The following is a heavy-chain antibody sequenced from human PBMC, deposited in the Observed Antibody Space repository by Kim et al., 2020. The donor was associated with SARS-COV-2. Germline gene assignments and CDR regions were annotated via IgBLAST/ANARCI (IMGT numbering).Heavy chain of an antibody. J-gene: IGHJ4*02. CDR3: ASSALTMISSIDY. D-gene: IGHD3-22*01. Sequence: GGSLRLSCAASGFTFSSYAMHWVRQAPGKGLEWVAAISDDGSDKFYADSVKGRFTISRDNSEDTLYLQMNSLRTEDTAVYYCASSALTMISSIDYWGQGT. CDR2: ISDDGSDK. CDR1: GFTFSSYA. V-gene: IGHV3-30*04.